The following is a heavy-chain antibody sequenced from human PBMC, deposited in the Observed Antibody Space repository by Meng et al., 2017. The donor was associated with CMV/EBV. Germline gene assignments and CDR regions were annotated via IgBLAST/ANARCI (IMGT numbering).Heavy chain of an antibody. CDR1: GLAFSDYY. V-gene: IGHV1-46*01. D-gene: IGHD3-16*01. Sequence: ASVKVSCKASGLAFSDYYMHWVRQAPGQGLGWMGIINPSGGSTRYAQKFQGRVTMTRDTSTSTAYMELSSLRSEDTAVYYCARDSGGGVLWYWGQGTLVTVSS. CDR3: ARDSGGGVLWY. J-gene: IGHJ4*02. CDR2: INPSGGST.